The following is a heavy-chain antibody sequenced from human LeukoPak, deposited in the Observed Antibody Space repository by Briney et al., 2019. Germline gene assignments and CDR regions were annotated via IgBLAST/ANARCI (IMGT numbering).Heavy chain of an antibody. Sequence: ALVKVSCKASGYTFTSYGISWVRQAPGQGLEWMGWISAYNGVTNYAQKFQGRVTMTTDTSTRTAYMELRSLRSDDTAVYYCARDGGDCQRCNHVWGEGTTVTVSS. D-gene: IGHD2-21*02. CDR1: GYTFTSYG. V-gene: IGHV1-18*01. J-gene: IGHJ6*04. CDR2: ISAYNGVT. CDR3: ARDGGDCQRCNHV.